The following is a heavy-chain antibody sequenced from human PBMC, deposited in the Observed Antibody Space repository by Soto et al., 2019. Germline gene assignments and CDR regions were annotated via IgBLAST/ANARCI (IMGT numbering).Heavy chain of an antibody. V-gene: IGHV3-23*01. D-gene: IGHD3-3*01. CDR3: AKPDYDFWGGRFYFNY. J-gene: IGHJ4*02. Sequence: EVQLLETGGGLVQPGGSLRLSCAASGFTFNAYAMNWVRQAPGKGLEWDSGISASGGNKYYADSVKGRFTISRDDSKNSLYLQMNSLRAEDTAVYYCAKPDYDFWGGRFYFNYWGQGTLVTVSS. CDR2: ISASGGNK. CDR1: GFTFNAYA.